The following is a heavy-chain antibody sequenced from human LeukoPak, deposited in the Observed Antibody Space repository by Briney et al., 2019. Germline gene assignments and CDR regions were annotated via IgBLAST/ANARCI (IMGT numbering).Heavy chain of an antibody. J-gene: IGHJ4*02. CDR1: GFTFSSFA. V-gene: IGHV3-30*04. D-gene: IGHD3-10*01. Sequence: GGSLRLSCAASGFTFSSFAMHWVRQAPGKGLEWVAVTSYDGSNKYYADSVKGRFTISRDNSKNTLYLQMNSLRAEDTAVFYCARDRASGSPAGFDFWGQGTLVTVSS. CDR3: ARDRASGSPAGFDF. CDR2: TSYDGSNK.